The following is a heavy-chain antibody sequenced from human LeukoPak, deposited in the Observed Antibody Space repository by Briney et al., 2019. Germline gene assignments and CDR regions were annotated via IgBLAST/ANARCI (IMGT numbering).Heavy chain of an antibody. CDR2: ISLDGNGK. D-gene: IGHD2-2*01. CDR1: TFTFSDSV. CDR3: AKEVRTSGRAGIFGY. V-gene: IGHV3-30*04. Sequence: GGSLRLSCVPSTFTFSDSVMHWVRQAPGKGLEWVSAISLDGNGKFYADSVRGRITISRDNSKKTLYLEMNSLSAEDTAVYYCAKEVRTSGRAGIFGYWGQGTLVTVSS. J-gene: IGHJ4*02.